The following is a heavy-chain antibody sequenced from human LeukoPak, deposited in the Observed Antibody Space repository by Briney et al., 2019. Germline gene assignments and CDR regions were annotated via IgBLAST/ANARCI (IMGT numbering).Heavy chain of an antibody. CDR3: ARDRGRYYYDSSGYYV. V-gene: IGHV3-23*01. CDR1: GFTFSSHA. CDR2: ISGSGGST. Sequence: PGGSLRLSCAASGFTFSSHAMSWVRQAPGKGLEWVSDISGSGGSTYYADSVKGRFTISRDNSKNTLYLQMNSLRAEDTAVYYCARDRGRYYYDSSGYYVWGQGTLVTVSS. J-gene: IGHJ4*02. D-gene: IGHD3-22*01.